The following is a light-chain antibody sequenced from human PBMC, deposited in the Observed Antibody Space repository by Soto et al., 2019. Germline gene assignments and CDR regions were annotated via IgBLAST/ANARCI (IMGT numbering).Light chain of an antibody. CDR1: TSDFGDYNL. Sequence: QSALIQPASVSGTPGQSITISCIGTTSDFGDYNLVSWYQHYPGKAPKLIMYEGSRRPSGVSDRFSGSKSGGTASLTISGLQAEDEANYYCCSYAGKSAVVFGGGTKLTVL. J-gene: IGLJ3*02. V-gene: IGLV2-23*01. CDR2: EGS. CDR3: CSYAGKSAVV.